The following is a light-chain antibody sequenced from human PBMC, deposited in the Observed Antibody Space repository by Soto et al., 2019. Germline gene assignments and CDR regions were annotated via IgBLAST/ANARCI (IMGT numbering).Light chain of an antibody. J-gene: IGKJ1*01. CDR1: QRVNNY. CDR3: QQSYITPWT. CDR2: AAS. V-gene: IGKV1-39*01. Sequence: DVQMTQSPSSLSASVEDSVTITCRASQRVNNYLNWYQQKPGEAPKLLIYAASSLQIGVPSRFGGSGSGTDFTLAISGLQPEDFAIYYCQQSYITPWTFGQGTKVEIK.